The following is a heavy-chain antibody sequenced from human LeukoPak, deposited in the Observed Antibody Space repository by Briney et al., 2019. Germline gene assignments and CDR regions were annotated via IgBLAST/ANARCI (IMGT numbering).Heavy chain of an antibody. CDR3: AKDSGSYFGLFDY. Sequence: PGGSLRLSCAASGFTFSSYAMSWVRQAPGQGLEWVSAISGSGGSTYYADSVKGRFTISRDNSKDTLYLQMNSLRAEDTAVYYCAKDSGSYFGLFDYWGQGTLVTVSS. CDR1: GFTFSSYA. V-gene: IGHV3-23*01. D-gene: IGHD1-26*01. CDR2: ISGSGGST. J-gene: IGHJ4*02.